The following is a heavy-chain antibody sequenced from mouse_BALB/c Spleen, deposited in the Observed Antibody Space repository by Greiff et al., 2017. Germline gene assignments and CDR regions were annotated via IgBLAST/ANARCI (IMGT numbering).Heavy chain of an antibody. Sequence: LQESGAELVRPGSSVKISCKASGYAFSSYWMNWVKQRPGQGLEWIGQIYPGDGDTNYNGKFKGKATLTADKSSSTAYMQLSSLTSEDSAVYFCARVGSSLYYFDYWGQGTTLTVSS. CDR1: GYAFSSYW. J-gene: IGHJ2*01. D-gene: IGHD1-1*01. CDR2: IYPGDGDT. V-gene: IGHV1-80*01. CDR3: ARVGSSLYYFDY.